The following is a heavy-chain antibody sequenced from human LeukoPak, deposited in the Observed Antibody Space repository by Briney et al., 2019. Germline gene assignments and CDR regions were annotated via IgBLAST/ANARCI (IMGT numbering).Heavy chain of an antibody. CDR3: ARDHCSSTSCYGPDAFDI. Sequence: SETLSLTCTVSGGSISSYYWSWIRQPPGKGLEWIGYIYYSGSTNYNPSLKGRVTISVDTSKNQFSLKLSSVTAADTAVYYCARDHCSSTSCYGPDAFDIWGQGTMVTVSS. D-gene: IGHD2-2*01. V-gene: IGHV4-59*01. CDR2: IYYSGST. CDR1: GGSISSYY. J-gene: IGHJ3*02.